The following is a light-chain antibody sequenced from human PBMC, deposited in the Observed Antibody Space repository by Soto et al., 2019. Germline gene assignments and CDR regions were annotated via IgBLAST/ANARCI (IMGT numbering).Light chain of an antibody. V-gene: IGKV1-8*01. Sequence: AIRMTQSPSSFSASTGDRVTITCRASQGISSYLAWYQQKPWKAPKLLIYAASTLQSGVPSRFSGSGSGTDVTLTLSCLQSEDFATYYCQQYYSYPITFGQGTRLEIK. J-gene: IGKJ5*01. CDR3: QQYYSYPIT. CDR2: AAS. CDR1: QGISSY.